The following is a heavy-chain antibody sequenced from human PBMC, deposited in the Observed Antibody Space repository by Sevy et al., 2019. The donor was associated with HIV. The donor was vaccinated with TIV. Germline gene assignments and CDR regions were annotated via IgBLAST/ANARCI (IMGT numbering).Heavy chain of an antibody. V-gene: IGHV3-11*06. D-gene: IGHD1-26*01. CDR3: ARDRNSGGYGNGDAFDI. CDR2: ISSSSSYT. J-gene: IGHJ3*02. CDR1: GFTFSNYY. Sequence: GGSLRLSCAASGFTFSNYYMSWIRQAPGKGLEWVSYISSSSSYTNYAYSVKGRFTISRDNAKNSLYLQMNSLRAEDTAVYYCARDRNSGGYGNGDAFDIWGQGTMVTVSS.